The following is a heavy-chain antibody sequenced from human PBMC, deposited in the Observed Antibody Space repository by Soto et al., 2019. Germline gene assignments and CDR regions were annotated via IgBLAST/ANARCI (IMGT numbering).Heavy chain of an antibody. CDR1: GFTFSDHY. J-gene: IGHJ4*02. D-gene: IGHD1-26*01. CDR3: ARFSGSYTRGLDY. V-gene: IGHV3-72*01. Sequence: EVQLVESGGGLVQPGGSLRLSCAASGFTFSDHYMDWVRQAPGKGLEWVGRSRNKANSYSTEYAASVKCRFTISRDESKNSLYLQSNSLKTEDTAVYYCARFSGSYTRGLDYWGQGTLVTVSS. CDR2: SRNKANSYST.